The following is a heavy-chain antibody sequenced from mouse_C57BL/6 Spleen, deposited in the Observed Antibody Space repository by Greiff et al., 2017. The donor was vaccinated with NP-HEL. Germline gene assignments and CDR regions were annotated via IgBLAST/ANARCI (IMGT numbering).Heavy chain of an antibody. J-gene: IGHJ1*03. V-gene: IGHV1-82*01. CDR3: ARGIYSGIIYTYFDV. CDR2: IYPGDGDT. D-gene: IGHD2-1*01. CDR1: GYAFSSSW. Sequence: VQLQHSGPELVKPGASVKISCKASGYAFSSSWMNWVKQRPGKGLEWIGRIYPGDGDTNYNGKFKGKATLTADKSPSTAYMQISSLTSEDSAVYFCARGIYSGIIYTYFDVWGTGTTLTVSS.